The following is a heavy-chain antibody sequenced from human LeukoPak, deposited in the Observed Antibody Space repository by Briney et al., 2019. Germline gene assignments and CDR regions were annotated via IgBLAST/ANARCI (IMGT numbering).Heavy chain of an antibody. J-gene: IGHJ4*02. CDR3: ARDYSNYRGYFDY. V-gene: IGHV4-4*07. Sequence: SDPLSLTCSVSGGPICRYFELCIRHPGGRALEGIGSIYNCGRTNYNPSLKSRVTMSVDTSTNQLSLQLSSVTGADTAVYYCARDYSNYRGYFDYWGQGTLVTVSS. CDR2: IYNCGRT. CDR1: GGPICRYF. D-gene: IGHD4-11*01.